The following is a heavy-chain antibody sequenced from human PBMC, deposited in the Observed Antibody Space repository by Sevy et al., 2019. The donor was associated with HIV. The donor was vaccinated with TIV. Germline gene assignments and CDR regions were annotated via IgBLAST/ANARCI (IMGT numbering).Heavy chain of an antibody. CDR3: AIVGLRYFSGSSVYQGDWFDP. CDR2: SDPQHGET. CDR1: GYTLTKLS. V-gene: IGHV1-24*01. J-gene: IGHJ5*02. Sequence: ASVKVSCKVSGYTLTKLSIHWVRQAPGKGLEWMGNSDPQHGETIYAQNFQGRVTMTEDTSTDTAFMELSSLTSEDTALYYCAIVGLRYFSGSSVYQGDWFDPWGQGTLVTVSS. D-gene: IGHD2-15*01.